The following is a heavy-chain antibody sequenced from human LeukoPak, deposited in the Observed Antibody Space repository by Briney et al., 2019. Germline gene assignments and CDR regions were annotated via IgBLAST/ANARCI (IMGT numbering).Heavy chain of an antibody. Sequence: GGSLRLSCAASGFTFSSYSMNWVRQAPGKGLEWGSYISSSSSSIYYADSVKGRFTISRDNAKNSLYPQMNSLRDEDTAVYYCARGRRYYDSSGRTGVYNSDYWGEGTLVTVSS. CDR3: ARGRRYYDSSGRTGVYNSDY. V-gene: IGHV3-48*02. CDR2: ISSSSSSI. J-gene: IGHJ4*02. CDR1: GFTFSSYS. D-gene: IGHD3-22*01.